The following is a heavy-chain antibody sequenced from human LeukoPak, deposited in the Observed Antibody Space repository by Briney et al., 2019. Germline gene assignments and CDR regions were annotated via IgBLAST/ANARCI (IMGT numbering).Heavy chain of an antibody. Sequence: GESLKISCKASGYTYPNYWMGWVRQMPRKGLQWMASIYTTDSDTRYNASFEGQVTISVDKSVSTAYLHWSTLEASDTATYFCATGIFSFYFEYWGQGSLVTVS. CDR2: IYTTDSDT. CDR3: ATGIFSFYFEY. V-gene: IGHV5-51*01. CDR1: GYTYPNYW. D-gene: IGHD1-14*01. J-gene: IGHJ4*02.